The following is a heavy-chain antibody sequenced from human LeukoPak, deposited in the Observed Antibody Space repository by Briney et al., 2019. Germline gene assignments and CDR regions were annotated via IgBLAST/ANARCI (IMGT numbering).Heavy chain of an antibody. V-gene: IGHV1-2*06. CDR3: ARGRPYYDFWSGVIDY. CDR1: GYTFTGYY. D-gene: IGHD3-3*01. Sequence: ASVKVSCKASGYTFTGYYMHWVRQAPGQGLEWMGRINPNSGGTNYAQKFQGRVTMTRDTSISTAYMELSRLRSDDTAVYYCARGRPYYDFWSGVIDYWGQGTLVTVSS. CDR2: INPNSGGT. J-gene: IGHJ4*02.